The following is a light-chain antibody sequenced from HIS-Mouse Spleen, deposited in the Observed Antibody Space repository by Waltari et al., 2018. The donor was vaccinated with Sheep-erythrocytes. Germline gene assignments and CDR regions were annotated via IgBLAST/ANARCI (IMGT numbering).Light chain of an antibody. V-gene: IGKV1-8*01. J-gene: IGKJ2*01. CDR3: QQYYSYPPYT. CDR2: AAS. Sequence: AIRMTQSPSSLSASTGDRVTITCRASQGISSYLSWYQQKPGKAPKLLIYAASTLPSWVPSRFSGSGSGTDFTLTISCLQSEDFATYYCQQYYSYPPYTFGQGTKLEIK. CDR1: QGISSY.